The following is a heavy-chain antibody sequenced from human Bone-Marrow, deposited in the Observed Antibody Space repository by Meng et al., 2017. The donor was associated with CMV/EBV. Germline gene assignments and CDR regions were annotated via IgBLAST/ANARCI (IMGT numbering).Heavy chain of an antibody. CDR3: ARDLIAQYYYDSSGYHWFDP. J-gene: IGHJ5*02. V-gene: IGHV3-21*01. Sequence: GGSLRLSCAASGFTFSSYSMNWVRQAPGKGLEWVSSISSSSSYIYYADSVKGRFTISRDNAKNSLYLQMNSLRAEDTAVYYCARDLIAQYYYDSSGYHWFDPWGQGNLVNVYS. CDR2: ISSSSSYI. CDR1: GFTFSSYS. D-gene: IGHD3-22*01.